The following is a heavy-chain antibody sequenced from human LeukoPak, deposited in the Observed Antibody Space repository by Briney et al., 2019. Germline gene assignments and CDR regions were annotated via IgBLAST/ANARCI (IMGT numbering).Heavy chain of an antibody. D-gene: IGHD3-3*01. CDR3: ARDLRRYDFWSGYPTYYFDY. CDR1: GFTFSSYA. J-gene: IGHJ4*02. Sequence: GGSLRLSYAASGFTFSSYAMSWVRQAPGKGLEWVSAISGSGGSTYYADSVKGRFTISRDNSKNTLYLQMNSLRAEDTAVYYCARDLRRYDFWSGYPTYYFDYWGQGTLVTVSS. V-gene: IGHV3-23*01. CDR2: ISGSGGST.